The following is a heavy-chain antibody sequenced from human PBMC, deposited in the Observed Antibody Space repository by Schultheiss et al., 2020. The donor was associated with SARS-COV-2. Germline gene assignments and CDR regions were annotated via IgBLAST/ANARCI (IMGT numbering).Heavy chain of an antibody. CDR1: GFTFSSYG. Sequence: GGSLRLSCAASGFTFSSYGMHWVRQAPGKGLEWVAVLWYDGSNKYYADSVKGRFTISRDNSKNTLYLQMNSLRAEDTAVYYCARDQDSYGYLYYGMDVWGQGTTVTVSS. CDR3: ARDQDSYGYLYYGMDV. CDR2: LWYDGSNK. J-gene: IGHJ6*02. D-gene: IGHD5-18*01. V-gene: IGHV3-33*01.